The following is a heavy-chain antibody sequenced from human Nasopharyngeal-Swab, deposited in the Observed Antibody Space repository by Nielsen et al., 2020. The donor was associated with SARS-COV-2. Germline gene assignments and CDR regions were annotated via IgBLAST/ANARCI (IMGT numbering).Heavy chain of an antibody. Sequence: ASVKASCKASGYTFTSYAMHWVRQAPGQRLEWMGWINAGNGNTKYSQKFQGRVTITRDTSASTAYMELSSLRSEDTAVYYCARLESGYYPDYWGQGTLVTVSS. CDR1: GYTFTSYA. D-gene: IGHD3-22*01. J-gene: IGHJ4*02. CDR2: INAGNGNT. V-gene: IGHV1-3*01. CDR3: ARLESGYYPDY.